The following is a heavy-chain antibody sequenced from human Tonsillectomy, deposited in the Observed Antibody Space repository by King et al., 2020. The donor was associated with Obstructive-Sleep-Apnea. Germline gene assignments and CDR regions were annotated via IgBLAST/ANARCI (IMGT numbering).Heavy chain of an antibody. CDR2: INTGGGDA. D-gene: IGHD4-11*01. V-gene: IGHV1-46*01. CDR3: ATIEHTNYVH. J-gene: IGHJ4*02. Sequence: QLVQSGTEVKKPGASVKVSCKASGYTFTRYYMHWVRQAPGQGLEWMGMINTGGGDAQYAQTFQGRVTMTSDTSTSTAYVEMSSLRSDDTAVYYCATIEHTNYVHWGQGTLVTVSS. CDR1: GYTFTRYY.